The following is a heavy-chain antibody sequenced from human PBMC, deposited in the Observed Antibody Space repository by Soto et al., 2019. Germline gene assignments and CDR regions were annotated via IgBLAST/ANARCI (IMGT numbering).Heavy chain of an antibody. D-gene: IGHD2-2*01. V-gene: IGHV3-48*03. CDR1: GFTFSTYE. Sequence: GGSLRLSCAASGFTFSTYEMNWVRQAPGKGLEWVSYISNSGDTIYYSESVKGRFTISRDNAKNSLYLQMNSLSAEDTAVYYCARDNVPSDFLDSWSQGTLVTVSS. J-gene: IGHJ4*02. CDR2: ISNSGDTI. CDR3: ARDNVPSDFLDS.